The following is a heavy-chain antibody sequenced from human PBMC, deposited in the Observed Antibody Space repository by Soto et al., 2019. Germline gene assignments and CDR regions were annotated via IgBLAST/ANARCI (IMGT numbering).Heavy chain of an antibody. V-gene: IGHV1-8*02. Sequence: ASVKVSCKSSGYTFTSYAMHWVRQAPGQRLEYMGWVSPENRNAGYAPQFRGRVSMTADTSINTVYLELTTLTYEDTAVYYCEVTPGNWGQGTMVTVSS. CDR3: EVTPGN. CDR1: GYTFTSYA. J-gene: IGHJ4*02. CDR2: VSPENRNA. D-gene: IGHD2-21*02.